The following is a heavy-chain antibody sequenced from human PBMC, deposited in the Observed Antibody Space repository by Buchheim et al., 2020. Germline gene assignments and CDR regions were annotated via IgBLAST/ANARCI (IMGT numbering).Heavy chain of an antibody. CDR1: GFTFSSYA. D-gene: IGHD3-22*01. CDR3: ARDPSYYYDSSVDY. CDR2: ISYDGSNK. Sequence: QVQLVESGGGVVQPGRSLRLSCAASGFTFSSYAMHWVRQAPGKGLEWVAVISYDGSNKYYADSVKGRFTISRDNSKNTLYLQMNSLRAEDTAVYYCARDPSYYYDSSVDYWGQGTL. V-gene: IGHV3-30-3*01. J-gene: IGHJ4*02.